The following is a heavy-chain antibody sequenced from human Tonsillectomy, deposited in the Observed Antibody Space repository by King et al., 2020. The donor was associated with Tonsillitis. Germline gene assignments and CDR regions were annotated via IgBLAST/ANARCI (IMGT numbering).Heavy chain of an antibody. Sequence: VQLVESGGGLLQPGGSLRLSCAASGFRFSNYAMAWVRQAPGKGLEWVSAISPSGGDTYYADSVKGRFIVFRDNSRNTLYLQRSGLLAEDPALYYCAKGFVSRQSLTLDIWGQGTTVTVSS. V-gene: IGHV3-23*04. CDR1: GFRFSNYA. CDR2: ISPSGGDT. J-gene: IGHJ6*02. D-gene: IGHD4/OR15-4a*01. CDR3: AKGFVSRQSLTLDI.